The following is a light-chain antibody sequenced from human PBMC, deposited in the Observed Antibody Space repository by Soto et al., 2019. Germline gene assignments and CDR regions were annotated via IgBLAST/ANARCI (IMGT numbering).Light chain of an antibody. CDR2: APS. CDR3: RKYNRAPKGT. V-gene: IGKV1-27*01. Sequence: TQCASTVSASVGEGFIITCQASQRLXTYFNWYQQKPGKAPKLMISAPSTLQSGVPSRFSGRGSGRDFTLTISSLQPEEVATYYCRKYNRAPKGTFGGVTKVDIK. CDR1: QRLXTY. J-gene: IGKJ4*02.